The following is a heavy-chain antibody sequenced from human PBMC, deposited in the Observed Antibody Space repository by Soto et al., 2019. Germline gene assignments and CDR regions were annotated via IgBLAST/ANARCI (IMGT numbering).Heavy chain of an antibody. CDR3: ARAYSGSGSPKF. Sequence: ASVKVSCKASGYTFTDNYLHWVRQAPGQGLEWMGWINPKSGGTDFAQKFQGRVTMTRDTAITTAYMELSRLRSDDTAVYYCARAYSGSGSPKFWGQGTLVTVS. CDR2: INPKSGGT. D-gene: IGHD3-10*01. J-gene: IGHJ4*02. V-gene: IGHV1-2*02. CDR1: GYTFTDNY.